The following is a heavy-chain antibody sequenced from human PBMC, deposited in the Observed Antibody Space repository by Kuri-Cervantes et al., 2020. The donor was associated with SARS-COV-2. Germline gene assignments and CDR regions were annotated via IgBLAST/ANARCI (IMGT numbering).Heavy chain of an antibody. J-gene: IGHJ3*02. V-gene: IGHV1-2*02. CDR2: INPNSGGT. D-gene: IGHD6-19*01. Sequence: ASVKVSCKASGYTFTGYYMHWVRQAPGQGLEWMGWINPNSGGTNYAQKFQGRVTMTRDMSISTAYMELSRLRSDDTAVYYCARDLEAVAGGAFDIWGQGTMVTVSS. CDR1: GYTFTGYY. CDR3: ARDLEAVAGGAFDI.